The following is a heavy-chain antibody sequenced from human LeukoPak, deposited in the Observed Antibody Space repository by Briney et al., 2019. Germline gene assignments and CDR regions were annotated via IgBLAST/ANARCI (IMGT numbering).Heavy chain of an antibody. D-gene: IGHD3-16*02. CDR2: IYYSGST. V-gene: IGHV4-59*01. CDR1: GGSISSYY. CDR3: ARGGAYDYVWGSYRYEFDY. Sequence: SETLSLTCTVSGGSISSYYWSWIRQPPGKGLEWIGYIYYSGSTNYNPSLKSRVTISVDTSKNQFSPKLSSVTAADTAVYYCARGGAYDYVWGSYRYEFDYWGQGTLVTVSS. J-gene: IGHJ4*02.